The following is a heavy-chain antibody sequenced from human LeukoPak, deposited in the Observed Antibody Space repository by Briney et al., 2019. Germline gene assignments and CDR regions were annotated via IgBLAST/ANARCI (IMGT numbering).Heavy chain of an antibody. CDR3: ARDLSSSSEVDAFDI. J-gene: IGHJ3*02. CDR1: GGSISSDTYY. Sequence: SQTLSLTCTVSGGSISSDTYYWSWIRQQAGKGLEWIGYIYNSGSTYYNPSLKRRVTISVDTSKNQFSLKVSSVTAADTAVYYCARDLSSSSEVDAFDIWGQGTMVTVSS. D-gene: IGHD6-6*01. V-gene: IGHV4-31*03. CDR2: IYNSGST.